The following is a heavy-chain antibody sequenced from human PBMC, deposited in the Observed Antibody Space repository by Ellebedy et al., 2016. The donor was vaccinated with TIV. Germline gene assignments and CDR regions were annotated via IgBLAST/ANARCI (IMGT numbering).Heavy chain of an antibody. CDR1: GFTFSSYA. D-gene: IGHD3-22*01. V-gene: IGHV3-23*01. Sequence: PGGSLRLSCAASGFTFSSYAMSWVRQAPGKGLEWVSTISSTGSRTYYADSVEGRFTISRDTSKKTLYLQMNSLRAEDTAIYYCAKGRGGGSDSSAPRYYFDYWGLGTLVTVSS. CDR3: AKGRGGGSDSSAPRYYFDY. J-gene: IGHJ4*02. CDR2: ISSTGSRT.